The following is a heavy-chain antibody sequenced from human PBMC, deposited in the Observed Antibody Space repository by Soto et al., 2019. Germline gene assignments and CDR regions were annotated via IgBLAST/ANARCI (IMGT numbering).Heavy chain of an antibody. J-gene: IGHJ4*02. CDR3: ARNLPYYDGNCDY. D-gene: IGHD3-22*01. CDR1: GFTFSSYG. CDR2: IWYDGSKK. V-gene: IGHV3-33*01. Sequence: QVQLVESGGGVVQPGRSLRLSCAASGFTFSSYGMHWVRQAPGKGLEWVAVIWYDGSKKYYADSVKGRFTISRDNSKNTLYLQMNSRSAEDTAVYYCARNLPYYDGNCDYWGQGTLVTVSS.